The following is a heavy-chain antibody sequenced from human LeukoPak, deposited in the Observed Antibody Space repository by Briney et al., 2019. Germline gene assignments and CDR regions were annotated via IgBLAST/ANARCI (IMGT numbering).Heavy chain of an antibody. Sequence: GGSLRLSCAASGNYWMHWVRQAPGKGLVWVSHINSDGSWTSYADSVKGRFTTSKDNAKNSLYLQMNSLRAEDTAVYYCARAGGSTVSHSDYWGQGTLVTVSS. CDR2: INSDGSWT. CDR1: GNYW. J-gene: IGHJ4*02. CDR3: ARAGGSTVSHSDY. V-gene: IGHV3-74*01. D-gene: IGHD4-17*01.